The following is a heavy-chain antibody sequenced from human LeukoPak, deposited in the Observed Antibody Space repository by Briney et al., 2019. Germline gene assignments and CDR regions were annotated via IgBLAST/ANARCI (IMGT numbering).Heavy chain of an antibody. V-gene: IGHV1-18*01. CDR3: ARDIGVSQFDY. CDR1: GYTFTNYG. D-gene: IGHD3-10*01. Sequence: ASVKVSCKASGYTFTNYGISWVRQAPGQGLEWMGWISGYNAKTEYSQKLQGRVTTTTDTSTSTAYMVLRSLTSDDTAVYYCARDIGVSQFDYWGQGTLVTVSS. CDR2: ISGYNAKT. J-gene: IGHJ4*02.